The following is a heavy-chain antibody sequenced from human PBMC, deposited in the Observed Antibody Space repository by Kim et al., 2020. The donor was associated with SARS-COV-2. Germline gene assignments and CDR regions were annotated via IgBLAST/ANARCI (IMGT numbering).Heavy chain of an antibody. Sequence: GGSLRLSCAASGFTFSTYDMTWVRQAPGKGLEWVSAIVGDGTITLYEDSVKGRFTISRDNFKNTLYLQMNSLRVEDTAVYYCAKSGGSGWAFDYWCQGAL. J-gene: IGHJ4*03. D-gene: IGHD6-19*01. V-gene: IGHV3-23*01. CDR1: GFTFSTYD. CDR3: AKSGGSGWAFDY. CDR2: IVGDGTIT.